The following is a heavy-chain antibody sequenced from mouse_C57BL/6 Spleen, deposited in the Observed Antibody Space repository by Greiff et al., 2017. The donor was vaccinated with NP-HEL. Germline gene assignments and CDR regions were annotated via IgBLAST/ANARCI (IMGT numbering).Heavy chain of an antibody. CDR1: GYTFTSYW. CDR3: ASQIYYYGSSLSYDAMDY. CDR2: IHPNSGST. Sequence: QVQLQQPGAELVKPGASVKLSCKASGYTFTSYWMHWVKQRPGQGLEWIGMIHPNSGSTNYNEKFKSKATLTVDKSSSTAYMQLSSLTSEDSSVYDCASQIYYYGSSLSYDAMDYWGQGTSVTVAS. D-gene: IGHD1-1*01. J-gene: IGHJ4*01. V-gene: IGHV1-64*01.